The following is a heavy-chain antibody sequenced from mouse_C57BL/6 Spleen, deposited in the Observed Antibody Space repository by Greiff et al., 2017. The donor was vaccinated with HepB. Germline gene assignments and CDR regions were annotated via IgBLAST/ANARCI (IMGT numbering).Heavy chain of an antibody. CDR1: GYTFTDYY. D-gene: IGHD1-1*01. V-gene: IGHV1-26*01. J-gene: IGHJ4*01. CDR3: ASYYYYAPYAMDY. Sequence: EVKLQQSGPELVKPGASVKISCKASGYTFTDYYMNWVKQSHGKSLEWIGDINPNNGGTSYNQKFKGKATLTVDKSSSTAYMELRSLTSEDSAVYYCASYYYYAPYAMDYWGQGTSVTVSS. CDR2: INPNNGGT.